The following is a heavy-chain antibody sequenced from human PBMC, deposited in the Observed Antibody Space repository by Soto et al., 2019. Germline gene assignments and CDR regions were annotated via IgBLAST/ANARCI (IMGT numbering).Heavy chain of an antibody. D-gene: IGHD3-10*01. CDR2: IIPTFGTT. V-gene: IGHV1-69*01. CDR1: GGIFSDYA. Sequence: QVQLVQSGAEVRRPGSSVKVSCKTSGGIFSDYALSWVRQAPGQGLEWMGRIIPTFGTTIYAQKFHGRVTITADEPTSTAFMELSSLRSEDTAVYYCARQMNRGVIFDYWGQGTLVTVSS. J-gene: IGHJ4*02. CDR3: ARQMNRGVIFDY.